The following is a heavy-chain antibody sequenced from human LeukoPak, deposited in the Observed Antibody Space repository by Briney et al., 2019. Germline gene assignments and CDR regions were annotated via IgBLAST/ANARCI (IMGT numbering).Heavy chain of an antibody. V-gene: IGHV3-23*01. D-gene: IGHD3-10*01. CDR2: ISGSGGST. J-gene: IGHJ6*02. CDR1: GFTFSSYA. Sequence: SGGSLRLSCAASGFTFSSYAMSWVRQAPGKGLEWVSAISGSGGSTYYADSVKGRFTISRDNSKNTLYLQMNSLRAEDTAVYYCAKSHKYGSGSYSPYYYGMDVWGQGTTVTVSS. CDR3: AKSHKYGSGSYSPYYYGMDV.